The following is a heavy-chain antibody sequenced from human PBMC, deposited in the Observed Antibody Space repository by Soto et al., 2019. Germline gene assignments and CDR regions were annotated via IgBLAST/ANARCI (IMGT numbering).Heavy chain of an antibody. CDR1: GFTFSDYY. Sequence: QFQLVESGGGLVKPGGSLRLSCAASGFTFSDYYMSWVRQAPGKGLESLSYISGSSSDTNYADSVKGRFTISRENAKNSLYLQMHTLRPEDTAVYYCATGPRRLSDWGQGTLVIVSS. CDR3: ATGPRRLSD. D-gene: IGHD3-3*01. V-gene: IGHV3-11*05. CDR2: ISGSSSDT. J-gene: IGHJ4*02.